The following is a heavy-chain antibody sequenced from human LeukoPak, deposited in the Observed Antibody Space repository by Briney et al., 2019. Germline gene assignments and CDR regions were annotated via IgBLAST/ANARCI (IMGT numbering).Heavy chain of an antibody. CDR2: IVVGSGNT. D-gene: IGHD3-22*01. CDR1: GFTFTSSA. J-gene: IGHJ5*02. V-gene: IGHV1-58*01. Sequence: GASVKVSCKASGFTFTSSAVQWVRQASGQRLEWIGWIVVGSGNTNYAQKFQERVTITRDMSTSTAYMELSSLRSEDTAVYYCAALPTYYYESKNWFDPWGQGTLVTVSS. CDR3: AALPTYYYESKNWFDP.